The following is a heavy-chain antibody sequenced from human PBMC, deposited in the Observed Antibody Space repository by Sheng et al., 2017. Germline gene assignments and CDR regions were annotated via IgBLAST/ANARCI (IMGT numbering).Heavy chain of an antibody. D-gene: IGHD3-10*01. Sequence: EVQVLESGGGLVQPGGSLRLSCATSGFTFSRYTMGWVRQPPGKGLEWVSGVSGSGGSTFYADSVKGRFTISRDNSKNTLFLQMNSLRADDTAVYYCTKGGWADYWGRGTLVTVSS. V-gene: IGHV3-23*01. CDR2: VSGSGGST. J-gene: IGHJ4*02. CDR3: TKGGWADY. CDR1: GFTFSRYT.